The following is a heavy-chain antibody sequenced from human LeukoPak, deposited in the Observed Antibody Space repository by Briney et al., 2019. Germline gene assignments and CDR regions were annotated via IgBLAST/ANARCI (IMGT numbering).Heavy chain of an antibody. CDR2: IYYSGST. CDR3: AREEVPHGFDI. V-gene: IGHV4-59*01. CDR1: GASISPYY. J-gene: IGHJ3*02. Sequence: NSSETLSLTCTVSGASISPYYWSWIRQPPGEGLEYIGYIYYSGSTNYNPSLKSRVTMSLDTSKNQFSLKLSSVTAADTAVYYCAREEVPHGFDIWGQGTMVTVSS.